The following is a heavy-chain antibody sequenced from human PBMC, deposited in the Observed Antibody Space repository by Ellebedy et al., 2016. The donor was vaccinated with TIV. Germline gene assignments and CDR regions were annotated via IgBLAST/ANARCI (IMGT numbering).Heavy chain of an antibody. CDR2: ISSSSSTI. J-gene: IGHJ4*02. CDR1: GFTFSSYS. Sequence: GESLKISXAASGFTFSSYSMNWVRQAPGKGLEWVSYISSSSSTIYYADSVKGRFTISRDNAKNSLYLQMNSLRDEDTAVYYCARTAIVVVPAAIVAVYFDYWGQGTLVTVSS. CDR3: ARTAIVVVPAAIVAVYFDY. V-gene: IGHV3-48*02. D-gene: IGHD2-2*02.